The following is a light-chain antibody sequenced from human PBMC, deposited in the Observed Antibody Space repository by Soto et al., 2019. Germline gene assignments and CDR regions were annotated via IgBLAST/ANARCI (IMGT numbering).Light chain of an antibody. V-gene: IGLV2-23*01. J-gene: IGLJ3*02. CDR1: SSDIGSYNF. CDR2: EAS. CDR3: FSYAASTTWV. Sequence: QSALTQPASVSGSPGQSITISCTGTSSDIGSYNFVSWYQQRPGKAPKLMIFEASKRPSGVPYRFSGSKSANTASLTISGLQAEDEADYYCFSYAASTTWVFGGGTKLTVL.